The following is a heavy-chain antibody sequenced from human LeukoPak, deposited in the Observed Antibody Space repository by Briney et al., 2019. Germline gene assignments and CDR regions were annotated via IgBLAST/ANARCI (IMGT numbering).Heavy chain of an antibody. CDR3: ARPSGYCSGGSCYEFWFDP. Sequence: GESLKISCNGSGYSFTSYWIGWVRQMPGKGLEWMGIIYPGDSDTRYSPSFQGQVTISADKSISTAYLQWSSLKASDTAMYYCARPSGYCSGGSCYEFWFDPWGQGTLVTVSS. J-gene: IGHJ5*02. V-gene: IGHV5-51*01. CDR1: GYSFTSYW. D-gene: IGHD2-15*01. CDR2: IYPGDSDT.